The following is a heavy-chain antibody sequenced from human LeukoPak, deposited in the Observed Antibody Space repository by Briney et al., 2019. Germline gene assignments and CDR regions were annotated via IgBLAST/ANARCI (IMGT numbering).Heavy chain of an antibody. CDR3: ATGAMVYEY. J-gene: IGHJ4*02. D-gene: IGHD3-10*01. Sequence: ASVTVSCKVSVSTLTKISIDWVRQAPGKGLECMGTFGPQVGETIHSQKLQGRLKMTADTSTDTAYMEMSSLQSEDTAVYYCATGAMVYEYWGQGTLVTASS. CDR1: VSTLTKIS. CDR2: FGPQVGET. V-gene: IGHV1-24*01.